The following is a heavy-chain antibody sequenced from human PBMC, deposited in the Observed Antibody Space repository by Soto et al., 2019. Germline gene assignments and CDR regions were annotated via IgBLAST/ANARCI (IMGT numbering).Heavy chain of an antibody. Sequence: ASVKLSCKASGYTFTSYYMHWVRHAPGQGLEWMGIINPSGGSTSYAQKFQGRVTMTRDTSTSTVYMELSSLRSEDTAVYYCARDRWWEGELYGMDVWGQGTTVTVSS. V-gene: IGHV1-46*01. CDR2: INPSGGST. CDR3: ARDRWWEGELYGMDV. D-gene: IGHD3-10*01. J-gene: IGHJ6*02. CDR1: GYTFTSYY.